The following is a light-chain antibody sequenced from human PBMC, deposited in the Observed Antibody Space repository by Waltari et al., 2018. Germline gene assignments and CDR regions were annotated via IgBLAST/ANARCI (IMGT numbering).Light chain of an antibody. Sequence: QSALTQPASVSGSPGQSITISCSGTDSDVGAYDFVSWYQQHPGKAPHLLIYEVSKRPSGLSNRFSASKSGNTASLTISGLQAEDEADYYCSSYAGTKKLLFGGVTKLTVL. CDR1: DSDVGAYDF. J-gene: IGLJ2*01. V-gene: IGLV2-14*01. CDR2: EVS. CDR3: SSYAGTKKLL.